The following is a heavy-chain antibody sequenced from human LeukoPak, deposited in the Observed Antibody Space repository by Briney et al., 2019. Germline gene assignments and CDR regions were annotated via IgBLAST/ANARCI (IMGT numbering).Heavy chain of an antibody. CDR2: INPNSGGT. CDR3: ARASSSSWENDY. Sequence: ASVKVSCKASGYTFTGYYMHWVRQAPGQGLEWMGWINPNSGGTNYAQKFQGRVTMTRGTSISTAYMELSRLRSDDTAVYYCARASSSSWENDYWGQGTLVTVSS. D-gene: IGHD6-13*01. V-gene: IGHV1-2*02. CDR1: GYTFTGYY. J-gene: IGHJ4*02.